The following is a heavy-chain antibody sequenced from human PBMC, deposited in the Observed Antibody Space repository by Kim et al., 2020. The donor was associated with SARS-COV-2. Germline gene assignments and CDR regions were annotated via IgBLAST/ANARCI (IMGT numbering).Heavy chain of an antibody. J-gene: IGHJ6*02. CDR3: ARGYCSSSSCHFAWLDV. Sequence: SETLSLTCAVYGGSFSGYYWSWIRQPPGKGLEWIGEINHSGSTNYNPSLKSRVTISVDTSKNQFSLKLSSVTAADTAVYYCARGYCSSSSCHFAWLDVWGQGTTVTVSS. CDR2: INHSGST. D-gene: IGHD2-2*01. V-gene: IGHV4-34*01. CDR1: GGSFSGYY.